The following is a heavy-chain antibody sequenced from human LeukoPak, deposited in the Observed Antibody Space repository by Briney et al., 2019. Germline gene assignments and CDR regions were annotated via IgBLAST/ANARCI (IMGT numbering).Heavy chain of an antibody. V-gene: IGHV4-34*01. J-gene: IGHJ6*03. Sequence: SETLSLTCGVYGGSYSDYYWSWIRQPPGKGLEWIGSIYHSGNTYYNPSLKSRVTISVDTSKNQFSLKLSSVTAADTAIYYCARLYCSSTTCYAPSFGYYYYMDVWGKGTTVTVSS. CDR1: GGSYSDYY. CDR3: ARLYCSSTTCYAPSFGYYYYMDV. D-gene: IGHD2-2*01. CDR2: IYHSGNT.